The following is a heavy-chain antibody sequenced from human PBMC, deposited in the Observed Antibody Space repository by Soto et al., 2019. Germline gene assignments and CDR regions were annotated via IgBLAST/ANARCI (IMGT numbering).Heavy chain of an antibody. CDR2: INPSAGST. CDR3: ARGVAPYYFDY. D-gene: IGHD2-15*01. J-gene: IGHJ4*02. CDR1: GDTFTTYS. Sequence: ASVKVSCKASGDTFTTYSIHWMRLVPGQGLEWMGLINPSAGSTSNAQKFQGRVTMTRDTSTSTVYMELSSLRSEDTAVYYRARGVAPYYFDYWGQGTLVTVSS. V-gene: IGHV1-46*01.